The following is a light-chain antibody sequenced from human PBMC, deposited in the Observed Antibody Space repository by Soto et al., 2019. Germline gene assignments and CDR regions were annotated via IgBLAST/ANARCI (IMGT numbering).Light chain of an antibody. CDR1: QNIVTN. Sequence: IVMTQSPVTLSVSPGERATLSCRASQNIVTNLAWYQQKPGQAPRLVIYDASTRATDIPARFLGSGFGTEFILTISSLQSADFAVYYGQQYNNWPPRLTFGGGTKVDIK. CDR2: DAS. V-gene: IGKV3-15*01. CDR3: QQYNNWPPRLT. J-gene: IGKJ4*01.